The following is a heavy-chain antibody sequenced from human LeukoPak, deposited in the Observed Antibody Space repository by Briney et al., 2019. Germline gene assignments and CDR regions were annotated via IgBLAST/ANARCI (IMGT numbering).Heavy chain of an antibody. D-gene: IGHD5-12*01. CDR1: GFTFGSYG. CDR3: ANAPRGGAIVARAWRHDAFDI. Sequence: GGSLRLSCAASGFTFGSYGMHWVRQAPGKGLEWVTFIRSDGSNKYYADSVKGRFTISRDNSKNTLYLQMNTLIADDTAVYYCANAPRGGAIVARAWRHDAFDIWGQGTMVTVSS. V-gene: IGHV3-30*02. J-gene: IGHJ3*02. CDR2: IRSDGSNK.